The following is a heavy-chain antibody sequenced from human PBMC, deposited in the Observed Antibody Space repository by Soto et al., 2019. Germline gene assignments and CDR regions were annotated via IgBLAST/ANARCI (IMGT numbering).Heavy chain of an antibody. J-gene: IGHJ3*01. D-gene: IGHD3-22*01. V-gene: IGHV1-18*04. Sequence: QVQLVQSGAEVKKPGASVKVSCKTSGYSFTSYGISWVRQAPGQGLEWMGWISAYNGNTSYAQKLRGRVSMTTDTSTSTAYMELRSLRSDDTAVYYCATSDLITMIVVGKEGFDFWGQGTMVTVTS. CDR2: ISAYNGNT. CDR3: ATSDLITMIVVGKEGFDF. CDR1: GYSFTSYG.